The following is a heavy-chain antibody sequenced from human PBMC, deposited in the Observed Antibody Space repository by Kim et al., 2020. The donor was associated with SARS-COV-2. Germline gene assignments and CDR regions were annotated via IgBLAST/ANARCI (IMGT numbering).Heavy chain of an antibody. D-gene: IGHD3-10*01. CDR3: ATSLGAMVRGNYMDV. V-gene: IGHV3-48*03. CDR2: ISSSGNTI. CDR1: GFTFSSYE. Sequence: GGSLRLSCAASGFTFSSYEMNWVRQAPGKGLEWVSYISSSGNTIYYADSVKGRFTISRDNAKNSLYLQMNSLRVEDTAVYYCATSLGAMVRGNYMDVWGKGTTVTVSS. J-gene: IGHJ6*03.